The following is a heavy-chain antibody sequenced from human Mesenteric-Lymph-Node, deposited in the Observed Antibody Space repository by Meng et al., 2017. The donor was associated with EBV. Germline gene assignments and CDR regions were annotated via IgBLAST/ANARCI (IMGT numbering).Heavy chain of an antibody. V-gene: IGHV4-34*01. J-gene: IGHJ5*02. D-gene: IGHD4-11*01. Sequence: QVHLQQWGGGLLKPSETLSLTCAVYGGSFSGYYWTWIRQSPGKGLEWIGESNQSGSTSYNPSLKSRVTISVDTSQNQFSLKLSSVTAADTAVYYCARGKTVGRSPWFDPWGQGTLVTVSS. CDR2: SNQSGST. CDR1: GGSFSGYY. CDR3: ARGKTVGRSPWFDP.